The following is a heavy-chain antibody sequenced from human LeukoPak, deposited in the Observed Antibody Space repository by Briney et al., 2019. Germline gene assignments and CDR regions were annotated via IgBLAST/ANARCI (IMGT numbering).Heavy chain of an antibody. CDR2: ISSSGSTI. Sequence: GGSLRLSCAASGFTFSSYEMNWVRQAPGKGLEGVSYISSSGSTIYYADSVKGRFTISRDNAKNSLYLQMNSLRAEDTAVYYCARGYSSSGWYRRYFDYWGQGTLVTVSS. J-gene: IGHJ4*02. CDR3: ARGYSSSGWYRRYFDY. V-gene: IGHV3-48*03. D-gene: IGHD6-19*01. CDR1: GFTFSSYE.